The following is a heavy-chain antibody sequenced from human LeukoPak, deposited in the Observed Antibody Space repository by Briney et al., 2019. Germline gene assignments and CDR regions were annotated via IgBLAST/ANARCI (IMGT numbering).Heavy chain of an antibody. J-gene: IGHJ6*03. Sequence: PSETLSLTCTVSGGSISSYYWSWIRQPPGKGLEWIGYIYYSGSTYYNPSLKSRVTISVDTSKNQFSLKLTSVTAADTAVYHCARHQRGGYDSSGYYSSYYYYYYMDVWGKGTTVTISS. CDR1: GGSISSYY. D-gene: IGHD3-22*01. V-gene: IGHV4-59*04. CDR2: IYYSGST. CDR3: ARHQRGGYDSSGYYSSYYYYYYMDV.